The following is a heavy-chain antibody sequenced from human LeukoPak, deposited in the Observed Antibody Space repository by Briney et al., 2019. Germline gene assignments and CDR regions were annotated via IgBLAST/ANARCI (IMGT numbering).Heavy chain of an antibody. D-gene: IGHD4-17*01. CDR1: GFTFSNYA. J-gene: IGHJ4*02. Sequence: GGSLRLSCAASGFTFSNYAMTWVRQAPGKGLEWVSGISGSGSSTYYADSVKGRFTLSRDYPKNTLYLQMNSLSADDTAMYYCANEIRPNDYWGQGTLVTVSS. CDR3: ANEIRPNDY. V-gene: IGHV3-23*01. CDR2: ISGSGSST.